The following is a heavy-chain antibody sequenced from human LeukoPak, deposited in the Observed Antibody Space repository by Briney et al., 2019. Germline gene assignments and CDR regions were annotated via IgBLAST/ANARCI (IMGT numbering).Heavy chain of an antibody. CDR3: ARGRAHTHIVVVVAATDYFDY. CDR2: IYTSGST. J-gene: IGHJ4*02. Sequence: PSETLSLTCTVSGGSISSGSYYWSWIRQPAGKGLEWIGRIYTSGSTNYNPSLKSRVTISVDTSKNQFSLKLSSVTAADTAVYYCARGRAHTHIVVVVAATDYFDYWGQGTLVTVSS. D-gene: IGHD2-15*01. V-gene: IGHV4-61*02. CDR1: GGSISSGSYY.